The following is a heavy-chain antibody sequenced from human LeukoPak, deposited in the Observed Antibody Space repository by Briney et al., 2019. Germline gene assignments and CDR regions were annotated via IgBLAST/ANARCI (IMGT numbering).Heavy chain of an antibody. CDR2: IYHSGST. CDR1: GGSISSGGYY. D-gene: IGHD2/OR15-2a*01. J-gene: IGHJ4*02. V-gene: IGHV4-30-2*01. CDR3: AGEYKVRNY. Sequence: SETLSLTCTVSGGSISSGGYYWSWIRQPPGKGLEWIGYIYHSGSTYYNPSLKSRVTISVDRSKNQFSLKLSSVTAADTAVYYCAGEYKVRNYWGQGTLVTVSS.